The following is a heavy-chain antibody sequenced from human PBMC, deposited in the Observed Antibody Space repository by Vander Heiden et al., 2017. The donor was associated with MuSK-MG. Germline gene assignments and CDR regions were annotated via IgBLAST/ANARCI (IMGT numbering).Heavy chain of an antibody. CDR3: ARDSMYTSSWDYYYYMDV. Sequence: QEQLVESGGGVVQPGRPLRLPCEAPGFTFSTYAMHWARQGQGKGLKWVAVIWYEGSIKYYADSVKGRFTISRDNSKNTLYLQMNSLRAEDTAVYYCARDSMYTSSWDYYYYMDVWGKGTTVTVSS. V-gene: IGHV3-33*01. CDR2: IWYEGSIK. CDR1: GFTFSTYA. D-gene: IGHD6-13*01. J-gene: IGHJ6*03.